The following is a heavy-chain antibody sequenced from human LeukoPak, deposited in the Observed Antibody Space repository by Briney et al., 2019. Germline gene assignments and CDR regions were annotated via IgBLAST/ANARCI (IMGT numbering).Heavy chain of an antibody. V-gene: IGHV3-74*01. CDR2: INSDGSST. CDR1: GFTFSSYW. Sequence: GGSLRLSCAASGFTFSSYWMHWVRQAPGKGLVWVSRINSDGSSTSYADSVKGRFTISRDNAKNTLYLQMNSLRAEDTAVYYCASGAYYYDSSGYYYAGYWGQGTLVTVSS. D-gene: IGHD3-22*01. J-gene: IGHJ4*02. CDR3: ASGAYYYDSSGYYYAGY.